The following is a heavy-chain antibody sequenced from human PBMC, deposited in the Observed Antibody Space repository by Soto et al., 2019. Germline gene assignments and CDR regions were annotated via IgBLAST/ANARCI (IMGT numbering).Heavy chain of an antibody. CDR1: EFTFSNYA. D-gene: IGHD6-6*01. CDR3: AKRSSSSTFDY. CDR2: ISGSDDST. V-gene: IGHV3-23*01. Sequence: GGSLRLSCAASEFTFSNYAMSWVRQAPGKGLEWVSAISGSDDSTYYADSVKGRFTISRDNSKNTLYLQMNSLRAEDTAVYYCAKRSSSSTFDYWGQGTLVTVSS. J-gene: IGHJ4*02.